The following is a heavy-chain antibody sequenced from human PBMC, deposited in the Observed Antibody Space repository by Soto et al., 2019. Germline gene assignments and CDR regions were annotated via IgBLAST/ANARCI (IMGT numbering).Heavy chain of an antibody. CDR1: GGSFSGYY. V-gene: IGHV4-34*01. CDR2: ISHSGST. CDR3: ARLRIAASVRPFDY. Sequence: QVQLQQWGAGLLKPSETLSLTCAVYGGSFSGYYWSWIRQTPGKGLEWIGEISHSGSTNYNPSLKSRVTISVDTSKNQFSLMLSSVTAADTAVYYCARLRIAASVRPFDYWGQGTLVTVSS. D-gene: IGHD6-6*01. J-gene: IGHJ4*02.